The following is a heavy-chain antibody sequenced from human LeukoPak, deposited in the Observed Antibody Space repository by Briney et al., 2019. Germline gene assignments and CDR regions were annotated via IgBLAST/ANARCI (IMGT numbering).Heavy chain of an antibody. V-gene: IGHV3-7*01. CDR3: ARDLGYS. Sequence: GGSLRLSCAASGFTFSRYGMHWVRQAPGKGLEWVANIKQDGSEKYYVDSVKGRFTISRDNAKNSLYLQMNSLRAEDTAVYYCARDLGYSWGQGTLVTVSS. J-gene: IGHJ4*02. CDR2: IKQDGSEK. D-gene: IGHD6-13*01. CDR1: GFTFSRYG.